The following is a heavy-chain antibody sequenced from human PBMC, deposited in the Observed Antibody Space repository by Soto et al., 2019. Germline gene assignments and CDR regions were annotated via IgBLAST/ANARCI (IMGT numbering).Heavy chain of an antibody. D-gene: IGHD3-3*01. CDR3: TVWSEGAGY. CDR1: GFTFNDHY. V-gene: IGHV3-72*01. Sequence: HLVASGGGLVQPGGSLRLSCAASGFTFNDHYMDWVRQAPGKGLEWVARSKNRGQGFTIEYAASLIGRFTIARDDSAISLYLQLNSRETDDTAVYYCTVWSEGAGYWGRGILVTVSS. CDR2: SKNRGQGFTI. J-gene: IGHJ4*02.